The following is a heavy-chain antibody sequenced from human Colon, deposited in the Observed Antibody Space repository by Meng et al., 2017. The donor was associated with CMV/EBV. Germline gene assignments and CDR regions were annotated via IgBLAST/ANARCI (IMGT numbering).Heavy chain of an antibody. D-gene: IGHD1-26*01. V-gene: IGHV1-3*04. Sequence: SGNTSTSYGIHWVRQDPGQRLEWMGWINTGNGKTKSSERFQGRVTITEDTSASTVYMELSSLTSEDTAVYYCARGWDSGSYFDYWGQGSLVTVSS. J-gene: IGHJ4*02. CDR2: INTGNGKT. CDR1: GNTSTSYG. CDR3: ARGWDSGSYFDY.